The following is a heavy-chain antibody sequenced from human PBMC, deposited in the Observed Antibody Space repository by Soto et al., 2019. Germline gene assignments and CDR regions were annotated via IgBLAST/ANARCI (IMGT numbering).Heavy chain of an antibody. CDR3: AREGALIAAAGFDY. Sequence: WGSLRLSCAASGCTFSSYCRHWVSQAPGKGLVWVSRINSDGSSTSYADSVKGRFTISRDNAKNTLYLQMNSLRAEDTAVYYCAREGALIAAAGFDYWGQGTLVTVSS. CDR2: INSDGSST. V-gene: IGHV3-74*01. CDR1: GCTFSSYC. D-gene: IGHD6-13*01. J-gene: IGHJ4*02.